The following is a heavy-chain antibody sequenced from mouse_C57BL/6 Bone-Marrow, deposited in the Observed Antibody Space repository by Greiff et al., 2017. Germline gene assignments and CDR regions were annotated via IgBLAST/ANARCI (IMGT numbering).Heavy chain of an antibody. CDR1: GFTFSSYA. CDR2: ISDGGSYT. CDR3: ARGDYYGSTYYAMDY. J-gene: IGHJ4*01. D-gene: IGHD1-1*01. V-gene: IGHV5-4*03. Sequence: EVKLVESGGGLVKPGGSLKLSCAASGFTFSSYAMSWVRQTPEKRLEWVATISDGGSYTYYPDNVKGRFPISRDNAKNNLYQQMSHLKSEDTAMYYCARGDYYGSTYYAMDYWGQGTSVTVSS.